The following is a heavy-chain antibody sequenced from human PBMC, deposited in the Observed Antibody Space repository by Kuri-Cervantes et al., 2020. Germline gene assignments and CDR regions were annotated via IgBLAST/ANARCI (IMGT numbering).Heavy chain of an antibody. CDR3: ARVIPGYYYMDV. J-gene: IGHJ6*03. Sequence: GSLRLSCTVSGGSISSYYWSWIRQPPGKGLEWIGYIYYSGSTNCNPSLKSRVTISVDTSKNQFSLKLSSVTAADTAVYYCARVIPGYYYMDVWGKGTTVTVSS. CDR1: GGSISSYY. V-gene: IGHV4-59*13. CDR2: IYYSGST. D-gene: IGHD3-16*01.